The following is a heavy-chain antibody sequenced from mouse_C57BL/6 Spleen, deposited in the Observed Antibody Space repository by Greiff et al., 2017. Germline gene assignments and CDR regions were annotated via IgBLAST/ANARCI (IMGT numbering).Heavy chain of an antibody. J-gene: IGHJ4*01. D-gene: IGHD1-1*01. CDR1: GFTFSSYA. Sequence: VVESGGGLVKPGGSLKLSCAASGFTFSSYAMSWVRQTPEKRLEWVATISDGGSYTYYPDNVKGRFTISRDNAKNNLYLQMSHLKSEDTAMYYCARARYYGSSPLAMDYWGQGTSVTVSS. CDR3: ARARYYGSSPLAMDY. V-gene: IGHV5-4*01. CDR2: ISDGGSYT.